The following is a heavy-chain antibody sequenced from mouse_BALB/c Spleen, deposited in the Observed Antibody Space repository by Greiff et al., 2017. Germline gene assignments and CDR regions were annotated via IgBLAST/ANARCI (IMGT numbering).Heavy chain of an antibody. D-gene: IGHD2-14*01. V-gene: IGHV1-80*01. Sequence: VKLVESGAELVRPGSSVKISCKASGYAFRSYWMNWVKQRPGQGLEWIGQIYPGDGDTNYNGKFKGKATLTADKSSSTAYMQLSSLTSEDSAVYFCARRGDYYRYHFDYWGQGTTLTVSS. CDR1: GYAFRSYW. J-gene: IGHJ2*01. CDR3: ARRGDYYRYHFDY. CDR2: IYPGDGDT.